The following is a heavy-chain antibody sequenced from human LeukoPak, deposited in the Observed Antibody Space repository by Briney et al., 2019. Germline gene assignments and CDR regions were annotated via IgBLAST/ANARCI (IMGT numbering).Heavy chain of an antibody. CDR1: GGSISSSSYY. Sequence: PSETLSLTCTVSGGSISSSSYYWSWIRQPPGQGLEWIGEIHQSGSTNYNPYNPSLKSRVAISVDTSKNQFSLKLSSVTAADTAVYYCAGTDLPTYPESGFDSWGQGTLVTVSS. D-gene: IGHD1-14*01. CDR2: IHQSGST. J-gene: IGHJ4*02. V-gene: IGHV4-39*01. CDR3: AGTDLPTYPESGFDS.